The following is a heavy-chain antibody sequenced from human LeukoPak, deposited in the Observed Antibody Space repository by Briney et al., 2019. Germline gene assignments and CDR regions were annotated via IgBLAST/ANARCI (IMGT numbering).Heavy chain of an antibody. J-gene: IGHJ4*02. D-gene: IGHD2-2*01. CDR1: GGSISSSSYY. CDR3: ARRVLLPPDIVVVPAAVDAFDY. CDR2: IYYSGST. V-gene: IGHV4-39*01. Sequence: PSETLSLTCTVSGGSISSSSYYWGWLRQPPGKGLEWIGSIYYSGSTYYNPSLKSRVTISVDTSKNQFSLKLSSVTAADTAVYYCARRVLLPPDIVVVPAAVDAFDYWGQGTLVTVSS.